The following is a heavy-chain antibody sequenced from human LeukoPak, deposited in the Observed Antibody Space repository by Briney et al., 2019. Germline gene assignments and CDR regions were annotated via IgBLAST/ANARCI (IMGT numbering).Heavy chain of an antibody. CDR3: ARWGGDLDAFDI. V-gene: IGHV3-66*01. J-gene: IGHJ3*02. CDR2: IYSGGST. D-gene: IGHD3-16*01. Sequence: GGSLRLSCAASGFTVSSNYMSWVRQGPGKGLEWGSVIYSGGSTHYADSVKGRFTISTDNSKNTLYLKMNRLRAEDTAVYYCARWGGDLDAFDIWGQGTMVTVSS. CDR1: GFTVSSNY.